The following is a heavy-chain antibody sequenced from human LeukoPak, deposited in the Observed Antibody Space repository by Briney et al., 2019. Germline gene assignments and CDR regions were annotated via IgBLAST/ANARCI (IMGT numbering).Heavy chain of an antibody. Sequence: WGSLRLSCVASGFTFSSYGMSGVRQAPGKGLEWVSYVSATGYTTSYADSVKGRFTISRDNAKNTVFLQMNSLRAEDTAVYYCAKGAVGKSASSGYPPHFDYWGQGTLVTVSS. V-gene: IGHV3-23*01. CDR3: AKGAVGKSASSGYPPHFDY. CDR1: GFTFSSYG. J-gene: IGHJ4*02. CDR2: VSATGYTT. D-gene: IGHD3-22*01.